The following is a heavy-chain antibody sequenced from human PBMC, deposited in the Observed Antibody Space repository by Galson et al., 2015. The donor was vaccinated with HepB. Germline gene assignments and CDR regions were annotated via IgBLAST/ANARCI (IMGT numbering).Heavy chain of an antibody. V-gene: IGHV1-2*04. CDR3: ARAYYYGSGRTARDYYMDV. D-gene: IGHD3-10*01. CDR1: GYTFTGYY. CDR2: INPNSGGT. J-gene: IGHJ6*03. Sequence: SVKVSCKASGYTFTGYYMHWVRQAPGQGLEWMGWINPNSGGTNYAQKFQGWVTMTRDTSISTAYMELSRLRSDDTAVYYCARAYYYGSGRTARDYYMDVWGKGTTVTVSS.